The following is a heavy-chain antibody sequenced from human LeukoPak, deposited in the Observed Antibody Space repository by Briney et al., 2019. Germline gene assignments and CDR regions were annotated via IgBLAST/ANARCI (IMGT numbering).Heavy chain of an antibody. CDR2: ISGSGGST. CDR3: AKDLVAITIFGVVITPDY. Sequence: PGGSLRLSCAASGFTFSSYAMSWVRQAPGKGLEWGSAISGSGGSTYYADSVKGRFTISRDNSKNTLYLQMNSLRAEDTAVYYCAKDLVAITIFGVVITPDYWGQGTLVTVSS. J-gene: IGHJ4*02. D-gene: IGHD3-3*01. CDR1: GFTFSSYA. V-gene: IGHV3-23*01.